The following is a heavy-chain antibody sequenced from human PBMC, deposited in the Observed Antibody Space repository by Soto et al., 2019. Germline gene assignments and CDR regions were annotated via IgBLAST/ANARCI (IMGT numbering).Heavy chain of an antibody. CDR2: IYYSGST. J-gene: IGHJ4*02. V-gene: IGHV4-61*01. CDR1: GGSVSSGSYY. Sequence: PSETLSLTCTVSGGSVSSGSYYWSWIRQPPGKGLEWIGYIYYSGSTNYNPSLKSRVTISVDTSKNQFSLKLSSVTAADTAVYYFAGASDTAMVGDYWGQGTLVTVSS. CDR3: AGASDTAMVGDY. D-gene: IGHD5-18*01.